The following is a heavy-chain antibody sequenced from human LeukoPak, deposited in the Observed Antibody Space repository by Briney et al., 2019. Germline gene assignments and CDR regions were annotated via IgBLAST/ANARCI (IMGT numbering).Heavy chain of an antibody. CDR3: ARAAGMRGYFDY. CDR1: GGSISSGGYS. D-gene: IGHD3-10*01. J-gene: IGHJ4*02. V-gene: IGHV4-30-2*01. CDR2: IYHSGST. Sequence: PSETLSLTCAVSGGSISSGGYSWSWIRQPPGKGLEWIGYIYHSGSTYYNPSLKSRVTISVDRSKNQFSLKLSSVTAADTAVYCCARAAGMRGYFDYWGQGTLVTVSS.